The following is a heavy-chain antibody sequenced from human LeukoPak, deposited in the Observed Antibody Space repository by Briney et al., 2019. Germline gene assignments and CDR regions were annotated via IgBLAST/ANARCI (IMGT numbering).Heavy chain of an antibody. V-gene: IGHV1-18*01. Sequence: ASVKVSCKASGYTITNYGINWVRQAPGHGLEWMGWISTYNGNTNYAQMFQGRVTMTTDTSTSTAYMELTSLRSDDTAMYYCARVGATMEGDYWGQGTLVTVSS. CDR3: ARVGATMEGDY. J-gene: IGHJ4*02. CDR2: ISTYNGNT. D-gene: IGHD1-26*01. CDR1: GYTITNYG.